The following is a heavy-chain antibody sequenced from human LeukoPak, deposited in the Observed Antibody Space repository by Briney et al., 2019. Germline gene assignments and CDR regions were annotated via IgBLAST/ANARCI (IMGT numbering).Heavy chain of an antibody. J-gene: IGHJ5*02. Sequence: GGSLRLSCAASGFTFSSYSMDWVRQAPGKGLEWVSSISSSSSYIYYADSVKGRFTISRDNSKTTLYLRMNSLRAEDTAVYYCARDNNYYYDSSGYLTTWGQGTLVTVSS. CDR1: GFTFSSYS. V-gene: IGHV3-21*01. CDR2: ISSSSSYI. D-gene: IGHD3-22*01. CDR3: ARDNNYYYDSSGYLTT.